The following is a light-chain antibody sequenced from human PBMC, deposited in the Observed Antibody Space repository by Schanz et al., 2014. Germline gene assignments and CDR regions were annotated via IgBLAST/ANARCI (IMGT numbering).Light chain of an antibody. V-gene: IGLV2-8*01. CDR1: SSDVGGYNF. CDR3: SSYAGGNNLYV. Sequence: QSALTQPPSASGSPGQSVTISCTGTSSDVGGYNFVSWYQQHPGKAPKLMIYEVSKRPSGVPDRFSGSKSGNTASLTVSGLQAEDEADYYCSSYAGGNNLYVFGTGTKLTVL. CDR2: EVS. J-gene: IGLJ1*01.